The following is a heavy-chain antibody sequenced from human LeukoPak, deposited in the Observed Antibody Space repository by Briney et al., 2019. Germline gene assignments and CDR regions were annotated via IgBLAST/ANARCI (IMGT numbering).Heavy chain of an antibody. Sequence: GGSLRLSCAASGFTFSSYEMNWVRQAPGKGLGRVSYISSSGSTIYYADSVKGRFTISRDNAKNSLYLQMNSLRAEDTAVYYCARKGSSGWYFDYWGQGTLVTVSS. CDR1: GFTFSSYE. CDR2: ISSSGSTI. V-gene: IGHV3-48*03. D-gene: IGHD6-19*01. J-gene: IGHJ4*02. CDR3: ARKGSSGWYFDY.